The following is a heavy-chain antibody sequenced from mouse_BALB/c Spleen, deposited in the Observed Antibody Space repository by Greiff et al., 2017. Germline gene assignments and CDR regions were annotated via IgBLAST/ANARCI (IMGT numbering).Heavy chain of an antibody. D-gene: IGHD2-14*01. V-gene: IGHV5-9-4*01. Sequence: EVKVEESGGGLVQPGGSRKLSCAASGFTFSSYAMSWVRQSPEKRLEWVAEISSGGSYTYYPDTVTGRFTISRDNAKNTLYLEMSSLRSEDTAMYYCAREGTNAMDYWGQGTSVTVSS. J-gene: IGHJ4*01. CDR2: ISSGGSYT. CDR1: GFTFSSYA. CDR3: AREGTNAMDY.